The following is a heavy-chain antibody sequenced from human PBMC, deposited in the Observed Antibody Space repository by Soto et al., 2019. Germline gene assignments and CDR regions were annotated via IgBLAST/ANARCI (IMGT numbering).Heavy chain of an antibody. J-gene: IGHJ6*03. CDR3: AREVAARSLSSYYYYYYMDV. CDR2: INHSGST. D-gene: IGHD2-15*01. V-gene: IGHV4-34*01. Sequence: SETLSLTCAVYGGSFSGYYWSWIRQPPGKGLEWIGEINHSGSTNYNPSLKSRVTISVDTSKNQFSLKLSSVTAADTAVYYCAREVAARSLSSYYYYYYMDVWGKGTMVTVSS. CDR1: GGSFSGYY.